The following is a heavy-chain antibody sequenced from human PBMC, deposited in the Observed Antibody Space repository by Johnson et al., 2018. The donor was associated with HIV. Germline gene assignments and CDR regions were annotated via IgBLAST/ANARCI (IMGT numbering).Heavy chain of an antibody. D-gene: IGHD3-16*01. CDR3: ARSIITSPVGAFDI. J-gene: IGHJ3*02. CDR2: ISWNSDDI. V-gene: IGHV3-9*01. Sequence: VQLVESGGGVVRPGGSLRLSCAASGFTFDDYAMHWVRQAPGKGLEWVSGISWNSDDIGYADSVTGRFSISRDNAKNCLYLQMNGLNPEDTALYYCARSIITSPVGAFDIWGQGTMVTVSS. CDR1: GFTFDDYA.